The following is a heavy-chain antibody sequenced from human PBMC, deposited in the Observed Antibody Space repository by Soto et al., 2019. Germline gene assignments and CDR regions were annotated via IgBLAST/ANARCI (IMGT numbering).Heavy chain of an antibody. J-gene: IGHJ4*02. CDR3: ARHTSRYYYDSSGY. CDR2: IYYSGST. CDR1: GGSISSYY. D-gene: IGHD3-22*01. V-gene: IGHV4-59*08. Sequence: QVQLQESGPGLVKPSETLSLTCTVSGGSISSYYWSWIRQPPGKGLEWIGYIYYSGSTNYNPSLKSRVHISVDTSKNQFSLKLSSVTAADTAVYYCARHTSRYYYDSSGYWGQGTLVTVSS.